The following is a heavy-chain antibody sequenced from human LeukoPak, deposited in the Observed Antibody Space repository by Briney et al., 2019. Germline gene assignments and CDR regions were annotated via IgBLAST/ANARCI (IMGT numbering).Heavy chain of an antibody. V-gene: IGHV3-74*01. D-gene: IGHD1-1*01. CDR3: ARGNANWFDP. CDR2: INSDGSNT. Sequence: GGSLRLSCAASGFTFSSYWMHWVRQAPGKGLVWVSRINSDGSNTIYADLVKGRFTISRGNAKNTLDLQMNSLRAEDTAVYYCARGNANWFDPWGLGTLVTVSS. CDR1: GFTFSSYW. J-gene: IGHJ5*02.